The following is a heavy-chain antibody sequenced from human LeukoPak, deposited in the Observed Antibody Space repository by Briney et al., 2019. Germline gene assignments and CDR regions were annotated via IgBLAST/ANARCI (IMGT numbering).Heavy chain of an antibody. CDR2: IWYDGSNK. Sequence: GGSLRLSCAASGFTFSSYGMHWVRQAPGKGLEWVAVIWYDGSNKYYADSVKGRFTISRDNSKNTLYLQMNSLRAEDTAVYYCARTRRYYDSSGYLDYWGQGTLVTVSS. J-gene: IGHJ4*02. CDR1: GFTFSSYG. V-gene: IGHV3-33*01. CDR3: ARTRRYYDSSGYLDY. D-gene: IGHD3-22*01.